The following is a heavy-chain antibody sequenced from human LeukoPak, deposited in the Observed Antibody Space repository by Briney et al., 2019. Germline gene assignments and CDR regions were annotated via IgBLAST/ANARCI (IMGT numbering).Heavy chain of an antibody. D-gene: IGHD2-2*02. CDR1: GYTFTGYY. CDR3: ARVSSDIVVVPAAIARASAFDP. Sequence: ASVKVSCKASGYTFTGYYMHWVRQAPGQGLEWMGWINPNSGGTNYAQKFQGRVTMTRDTSISTAYMELSRLRSDDTAVYYCARVSSDIVVVPAAIARASAFDPWAREPWSPSPQ. CDR2: INPNSGGT. J-gene: IGHJ5*02. V-gene: IGHV1-2*02.